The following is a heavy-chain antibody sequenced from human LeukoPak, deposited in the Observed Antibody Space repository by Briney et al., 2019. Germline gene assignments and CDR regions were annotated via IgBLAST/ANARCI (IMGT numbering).Heavy chain of an antibody. Sequence: GGSLRLSCAASGFTFSSYVMHWVRQAPGKGLEWVAIISYDGSNEYYADSVKGRFTISRDKSKNTLYLQMNSLRAGDTAVYYCAKDLGIAAPYYFDYWGQGTLVTVSS. CDR3: AKDLGIAAPYYFDY. CDR1: GFTFSSYV. D-gene: IGHD6-13*01. CDR2: ISYDGSNE. J-gene: IGHJ4*02. V-gene: IGHV3-30*04.